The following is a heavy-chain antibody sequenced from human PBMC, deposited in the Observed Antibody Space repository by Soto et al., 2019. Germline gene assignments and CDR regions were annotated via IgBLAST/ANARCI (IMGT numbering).Heavy chain of an antibody. CDR1: GFTFSSYG. Sequence: GSLRLSCAASGFTFSSYGMHWVRQAPGKGLEWVAVISYDGSNKYYADSVKGRFTISRDNSKNTLYLQMSSLRAEDTAVYYCAKAKYRWRSWYVAYWAQGTPVTVSS. CDR2: ISYDGSNK. J-gene: IGHJ4*02. CDR3: AKAKYRWRSWYVAY. V-gene: IGHV3-30*18. D-gene: IGHD6-13*01.